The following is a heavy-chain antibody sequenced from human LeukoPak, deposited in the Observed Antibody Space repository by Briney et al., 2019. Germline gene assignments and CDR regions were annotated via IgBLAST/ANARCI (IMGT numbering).Heavy chain of an antibody. D-gene: IGHD6-13*01. J-gene: IGHJ4*02. CDR1: GFTFSDYY. CDR2: ISSSSSYT. V-gene: IGHV3-11*06. Sequence: KPGGSLRLSCAASGFTFSDYYMSWIRQAPGKGLEWVSYISSSSSYTNYADSMKGRFTISRDNAKNSLYLQMNSLRAEDTAVYYCARDGYSSSWYWFDYWGQGTLVTVSS. CDR3: ARDGYSSSWYWFDY.